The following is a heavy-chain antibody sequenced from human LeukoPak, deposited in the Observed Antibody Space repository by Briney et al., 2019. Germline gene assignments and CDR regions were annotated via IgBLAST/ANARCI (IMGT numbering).Heavy chain of an antibody. CDR3: ARGVDTAMVDY. V-gene: IGHV3-30*02. Sequence: GGSLRLSCAASGFIFSRYGMHWVRQAPAKGLEWVAFIRFDGTNSDGRNSFYADSVKGRFTTSRDNSKNTLYLQMNSLRAEDTAVYYCARGVDTAMVDYWGQGTLVTVSS. CDR2: IRFDGTNS. CDR1: GFIFSRYG. J-gene: IGHJ4*02. D-gene: IGHD5-18*01.